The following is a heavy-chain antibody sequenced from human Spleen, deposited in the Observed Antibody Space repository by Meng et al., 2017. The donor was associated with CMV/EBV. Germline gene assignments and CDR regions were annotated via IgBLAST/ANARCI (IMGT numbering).Heavy chain of an antibody. CDR2: IYRSGST. D-gene: IGHD5-18*01. J-gene: IGHJ5*02. CDR1: GGSIRSGGYS. CDR3: ARTGYSYGYVEWFDP. V-gene: IGHV4-30-2*01. Sequence: GGSIRSGGYSWSWIRRPPGKGLEWIGYIYRSGSTYYNPSLKSRVTISVDRSKNQFSLKLSSVTAADTAVYYCARTGYSYGYVEWFDPWGQGTLVTVSS.